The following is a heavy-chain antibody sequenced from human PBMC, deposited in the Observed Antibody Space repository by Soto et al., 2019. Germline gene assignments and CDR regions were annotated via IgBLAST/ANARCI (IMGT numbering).Heavy chain of an antibody. CDR2: ISYDGSNK. CDR3: ARGGAMVLSVDYYYGMDV. CDR1: GFTFSSYA. J-gene: IGHJ6*02. D-gene: IGHD5-18*01. V-gene: IGHV3-30-3*01. Sequence: QVQLVESGGGVVQPGRSLRLSCAASGFTFSSYAMHWVRQAPGKGLEWVAVISYDGSNKYYADSVKGRFTISRDNSKNTLYLQMNSLRAEDTAVYYCARGGAMVLSVDYYYGMDVWGQGTTVTVSS.